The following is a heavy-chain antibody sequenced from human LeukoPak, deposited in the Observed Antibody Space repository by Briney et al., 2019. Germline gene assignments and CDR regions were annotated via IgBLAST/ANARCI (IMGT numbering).Heavy chain of an antibody. J-gene: IGHJ4*02. CDR2: ISSSGGST. Sequence: GRSLRLSRAASGFTFSSYAMSWVRRAPGKGLESVSSISSSGGSTYYAESVKGRFTVSRDNSKNTLYLEMSSLRAEDTAVYYCANQARRTGYYFDNWGQGTLVTVSS. CDR3: ANQARRTGYYFDN. CDR1: GFTFSSYA. V-gene: IGHV3-23*01.